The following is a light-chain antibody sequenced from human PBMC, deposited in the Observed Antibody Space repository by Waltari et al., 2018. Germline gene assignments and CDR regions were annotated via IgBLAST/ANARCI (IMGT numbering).Light chain of an antibody. Sequence: EIVMTQSPATLSMSPGERATLSCRASQSISTNLAWYQQIPGQAPRLLIYDTSTSATGIPVKFSGSGSGTEFTRTISDLQPEDFAVYYCQQYNNWPPLYTFGQGTKLDIK. J-gene: IGKJ2*01. CDR3: QQYNNWPPLYT. V-gene: IGKV3-15*01. CDR1: QSISTN. CDR2: DTS.